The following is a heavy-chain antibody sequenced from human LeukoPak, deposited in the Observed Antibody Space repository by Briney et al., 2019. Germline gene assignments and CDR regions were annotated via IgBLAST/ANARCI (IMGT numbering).Heavy chain of an antibody. V-gene: IGHV3-48*01. D-gene: IGHD2-2*01. CDR1: GFTFSSYS. CDR2: ISSSSSTI. J-gene: IGHJ5*02. CDR3: AREFQLEERWFDP. Sequence: GGSLRLSCAASGFTFSSYSMNWVRQAPGKGLEWVSYISSSSSTIYYADSVKGRFTISRDNAKNSLYLQMNSLRAEDTAVYYCAREFQLEERWFDPWGQGTLVTVSS.